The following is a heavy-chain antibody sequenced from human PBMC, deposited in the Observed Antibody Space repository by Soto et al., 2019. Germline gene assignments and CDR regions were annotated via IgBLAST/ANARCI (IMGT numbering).Heavy chain of an antibody. CDR3: AREGGVGATTGWD. J-gene: IGHJ4*02. D-gene: IGHD1-26*01. V-gene: IGHV1-69*06. Sequence: QVQLVQSGAEVKKPGSSVKVSCKASGGTFSNYAISWVRQAPGQGLEWMGGIIPIFGTANYAQKFQGRVTITADISTSTAYRELSSLRSGDTSVYYCAREGGVGATTGWDWGQGTLVTVSS. CDR1: GGTFSNYA. CDR2: IIPIFGTA.